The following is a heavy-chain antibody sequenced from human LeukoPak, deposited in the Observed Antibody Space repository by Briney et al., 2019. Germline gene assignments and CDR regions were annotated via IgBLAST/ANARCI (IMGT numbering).Heavy chain of an antibody. D-gene: IGHD6-19*01. CDR2: MNPNSGNT. V-gene: IGHV1-8*01. J-gene: IGHJ4*02. CDR3: ARDLSSGGPFDY. CDR1: GYTFTSYD. Sequence: ASVKVSCKASGYTFTSYDINWVRQATGQGLEWMGWMNPNSGNTGYAQKFQGRVTMTRNTSISTAYMELSSLRSEDTAVYYCARDLSSGGPFDYWGQGTLVTVSS.